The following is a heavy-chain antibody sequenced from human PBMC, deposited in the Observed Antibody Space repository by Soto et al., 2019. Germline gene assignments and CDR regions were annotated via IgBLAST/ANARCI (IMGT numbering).Heavy chain of an antibody. CDR2: ISAYNGNT. CDR1: GYTFNKYG. CDR3: ARRRSGWLDAFDI. V-gene: IGHV1-18*01. D-gene: IGHD3-22*01. Sequence: GASVKVSCKASGYTFNKYGFNWVRQAPGQGLEWMGWISAYNGNTNYAQKLQGRVTMTTDTSTSTAYMELRSLRSDDTAVYYCARRRSGWLDAFDIWGQGTMVTVSS. J-gene: IGHJ3*02.